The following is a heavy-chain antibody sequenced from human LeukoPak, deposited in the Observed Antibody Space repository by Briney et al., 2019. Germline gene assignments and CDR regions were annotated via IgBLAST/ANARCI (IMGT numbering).Heavy chain of an antibody. CDR3: ARVRFLESNQFDY. Sequence: ASVKVSCKASGGTFSSYAISWVRQAPGQGLEWMGWINPNSGGTNYAQKFQGWVTMTRDTSISTAYMELSRLRSDDTAVYYCARVRFLESNQFDYWGQGTLVTVSS. D-gene: IGHD3-3*01. J-gene: IGHJ4*02. CDR1: GGTFSSYA. V-gene: IGHV1-2*04. CDR2: INPNSGGT.